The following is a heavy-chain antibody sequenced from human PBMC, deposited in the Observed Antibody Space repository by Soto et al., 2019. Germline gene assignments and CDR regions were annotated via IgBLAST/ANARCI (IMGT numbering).Heavy chain of an antibody. D-gene: IGHD1-26*01. Sequence: QVHLVESGGGVVQPGRSLRLSCAASGFTFSRDVMHWFRQTLGQGLAWVAFISHDGNNKYYADSVKGRFTISRDNSENTLYRQMDSLRAEDTAVYDCARDDEGGSECDLVYWGQGTLVTVSS. CDR3: ARDDEGGSECDLVY. CDR2: ISHDGNNK. CDR1: GFTFSRDV. J-gene: IGHJ4*02. V-gene: IGHV3-30-3*01.